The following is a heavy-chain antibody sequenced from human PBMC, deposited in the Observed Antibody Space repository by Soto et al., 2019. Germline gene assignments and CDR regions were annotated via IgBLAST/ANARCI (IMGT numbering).Heavy chain of an antibody. CDR1: GGSISPYY. Sequence: QVQLQESGPGLVKPSETLSLTCTVSGGSISPYYWSWIRQPPGKGLEWIGYVYYSGNTNYNPSLESRITISVDTSRNQFSLNLTSATAAETAVYYCARKGAAASYAHYYMDVCGRGTTVTVSS. CDR2: VYYSGNT. CDR3: ARKGAAASYAHYYMDV. V-gene: IGHV4-59*01. J-gene: IGHJ6*03. D-gene: IGHD6-13*01.